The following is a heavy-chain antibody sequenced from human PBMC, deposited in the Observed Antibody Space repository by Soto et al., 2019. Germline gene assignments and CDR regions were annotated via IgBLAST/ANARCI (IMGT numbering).Heavy chain of an antibody. J-gene: IGHJ6*03. CDR1: GFTFTSSA. V-gene: IGHV1-58*02. CDR2: IVVGSGNT. Sequence: SVKVSCMASGFTFTSSAMQWLRPARGQRLEWIGWIVVGSGNTNYAQKFQERVTITRDMSTSTAYMELSSLRSEDTAVYYCAAPRPNRYYYYYMDVWGKGTTVTFSS. CDR3: AAPRPNRYYYYYMDV.